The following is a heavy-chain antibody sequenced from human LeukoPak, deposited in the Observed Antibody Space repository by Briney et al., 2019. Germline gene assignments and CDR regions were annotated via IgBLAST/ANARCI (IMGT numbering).Heavy chain of an antibody. V-gene: IGHV3-23*01. J-gene: IGHJ3*02. CDR2: ISGSGGST. D-gene: IGHD3-22*01. Sequence: PGGSLRLSCAASGFTFSSYAMSWVRQAPGKGLEWVSAISGSGGSTYYADSVKGRFTIPRDNSKNTLYLQMNSLRAEDTAVYYCAKETPRDDYDSSGYSDAFDIWGQGTMVTVSS. CDR1: GFTFSSYA. CDR3: AKETPRDDYDSSGYSDAFDI.